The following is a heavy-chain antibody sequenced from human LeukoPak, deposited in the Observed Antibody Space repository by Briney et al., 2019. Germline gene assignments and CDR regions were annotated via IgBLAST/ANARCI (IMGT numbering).Heavy chain of an antibody. J-gene: IGHJ4*02. D-gene: IGHD5-18*01. CDR2: ISSSGSTI. CDR3: ARDYAAGGYSYGVDY. CDR1: GFPFSDYY. V-gene: IGHV3-11*01. Sequence: GGSLRLSCAASGFPFSDYYMSWIRQAPGKGLEWVSYISSSGSTIYYADSVKGRFTISRDNAKNSLYLQMNSLRAEDTAVYYCARDYAAGGYSYGVDYWGQGTLVTVSS.